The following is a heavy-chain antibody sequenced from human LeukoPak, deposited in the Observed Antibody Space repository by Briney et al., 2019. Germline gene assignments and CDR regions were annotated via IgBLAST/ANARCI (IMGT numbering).Heavy chain of an antibody. V-gene: IGHV3-7*01. CDR1: GFTFSTYW. CDR2: IKEDGSEK. D-gene: IGHD5-24*01. CDR3: ARDPGRWIDY. J-gene: IGHJ4*02. Sequence: GGSLRLSCAASGFTFSTYWMHWVRQAPGKGLEWVANIKEDGSEKYYVDSVKGRFTISRDNAKNSLYLQMDSLRAEDTAVYYCARDPGRWIDYWGQGTLVTVSS.